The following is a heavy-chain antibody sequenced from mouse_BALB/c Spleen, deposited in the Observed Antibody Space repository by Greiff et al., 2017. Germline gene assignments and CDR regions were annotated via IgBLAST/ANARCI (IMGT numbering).Heavy chain of an antibody. V-gene: IGHV1-69*01. Sequence: QVQLQQSGAELVMPGASVKMSCKASGYTFTDYWMHWVKQRPGQGLEWIGAIDTSDSYTSYNQKFKGKATLTVDESSSTAYMQLSSLTSEDSAVYYGARSGATALYYFDYWGQGTTLTVSS. CDR1: GYTFTDYW. J-gene: IGHJ2*01. D-gene: IGHD1-2*01. CDR2: IDTSDSYT. CDR3: ARSGATALYYFDY.